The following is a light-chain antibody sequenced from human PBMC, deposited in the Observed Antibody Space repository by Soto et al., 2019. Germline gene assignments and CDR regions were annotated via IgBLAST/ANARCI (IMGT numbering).Light chain of an antibody. CDR1: QGVSRK. V-gene: IGKV3-15*01. CDR3: QQYHTWPIT. Sequence: DIVMTQSPATLSVAPGERVTFSCRAGQGVSRKLAWYQHKPGQAPRLLISGASTGATGIPARFSGSGSGTEFTLTISNLQSEDCAIYYCQQYHTWPITFGGGTKVDIK. J-gene: IGKJ4*01. CDR2: GAS.